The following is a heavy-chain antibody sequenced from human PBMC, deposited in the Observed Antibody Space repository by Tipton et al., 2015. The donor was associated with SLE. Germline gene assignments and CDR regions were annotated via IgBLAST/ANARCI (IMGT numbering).Heavy chain of an antibody. Sequence: TLSLTCTVSGGSIGNSYYWGWILQPPGKGLEWIGTIYYSGITYYNPSLMSRVTISVDTSENHFSLKLSSVTAADTAVYFCARHMTKIEPFDYWGQGTLVTVSS. CDR1: GGSIGNSYY. CDR2: IYYSGIT. V-gene: IGHV4-39*07. J-gene: IGHJ4*02. D-gene: IGHD2-21*01. CDR3: ARHMTKIEPFDY.